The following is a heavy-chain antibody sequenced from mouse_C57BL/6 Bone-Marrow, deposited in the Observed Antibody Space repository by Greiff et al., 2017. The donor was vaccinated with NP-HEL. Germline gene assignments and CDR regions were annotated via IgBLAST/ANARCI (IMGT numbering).Heavy chain of an antibody. CDR3: AGRNWSYAMDY. CDR2: IYPGSGST. J-gene: IGHJ4*01. Sequence: QVQLQQSGAELVKPGASVKMSCKASGYTFTSYWITWVKQRPGQGLEWIGDIYPGSGSTNYNEKFKSKATLTVATSSSTAYMQLSSLTSEDSAVYYGAGRNWSYAMDYWGQGTSVTVSS. V-gene: IGHV1-55*01. CDR1: GYTFTSYW. D-gene: IGHD4-1*01.